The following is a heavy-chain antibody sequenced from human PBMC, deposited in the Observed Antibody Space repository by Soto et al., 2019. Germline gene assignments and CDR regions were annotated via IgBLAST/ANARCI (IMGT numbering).Heavy chain of an antibody. Sequence: QVQLVQSGAEVKKPGASVKVSCKASGYTFTSYYMHWVRQAPGQGLEWMGIINPSGGSTSYAQKFQGRVTMTRDTSTSTVYMELSSLRSEDTAVYYCARVKELGYYDSSGYYYRRPYWYFDLWGRGTLVTVSS. D-gene: IGHD3-22*01. V-gene: IGHV1-46*01. CDR1: GYTFTSYY. CDR3: ARVKELGYYDSSGYYYRRPYWYFDL. J-gene: IGHJ2*01. CDR2: INPSGGST.